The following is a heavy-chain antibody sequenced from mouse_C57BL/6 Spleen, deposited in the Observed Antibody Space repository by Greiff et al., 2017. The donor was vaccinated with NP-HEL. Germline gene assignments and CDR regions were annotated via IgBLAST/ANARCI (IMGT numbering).Heavy chain of an antibody. CDR1: GYTFTSYW. J-gene: IGHJ1*03. CDR2: IDPSDSYT. D-gene: IGHD2-3*01. Sequence: QVQLKQPGAELVKPGASVKLSCKASGYTFTSYWMQWVKQRPGQGLEWIGEIDPSDSYTNYNQKFKGKATLTVDTSSSTAYMQLSSLTSEDSAVYYCARKWLLPHWYFDVWGTGTTVTVSS. CDR3: ARKWLLPHWYFDV. V-gene: IGHV1-50*01.